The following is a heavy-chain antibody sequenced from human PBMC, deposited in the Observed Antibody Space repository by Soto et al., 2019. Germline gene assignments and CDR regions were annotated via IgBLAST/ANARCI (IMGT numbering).Heavy chain of an antibody. CDR2: IGLSNSDT. V-gene: IGHV3-23*01. CDR3: VKGGAYCYNDCTRSY. D-gene: IGHD2-21*01. Sequence: GGSLRLSCADSGFSFKTYGMTWVRQAPGKELEGVAHIGLSNSDTYYADSVKGRFTISRDNSKNMVYLQINSLRDADTAVYYCVKGGAYCYNDCTRSYWGRGTLVTVS. J-gene: IGHJ4*02. CDR1: GFSFKTYG.